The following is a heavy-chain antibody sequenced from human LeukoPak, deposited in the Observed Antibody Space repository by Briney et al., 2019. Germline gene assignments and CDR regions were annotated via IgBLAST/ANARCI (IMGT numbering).Heavy chain of an antibody. CDR3: ATAYYDFWSGHHAFDI. Sequence: GESLKISCKGSGYSFTSYWTGWVRQMPGKGLEWMGIIYPGDSDTRYSPSFQGQVTISADKSISTAYLQWSSLKASDTAMYYCATAYYDFWSGHHAFDIWGQGTMVTVSS. D-gene: IGHD3-3*01. CDR1: GYSFTSYW. V-gene: IGHV5-51*01. J-gene: IGHJ3*02. CDR2: IYPGDSDT.